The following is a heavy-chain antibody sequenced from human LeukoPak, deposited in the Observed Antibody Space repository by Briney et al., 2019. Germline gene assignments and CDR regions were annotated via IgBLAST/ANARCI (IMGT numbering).Heavy chain of an antibody. J-gene: IGHJ6*02. Sequence: GGSLRLSCEASGRTIGLYGMFWVRQAPGKGLEWVAAIWFDGSNKYYADSVKGRFTISRDNSRNTVLLQMDSLSAEDTAVYYCAREKYEGPGSHYFALDVWGQGTMVIVSS. CDR1: GRTIGLYG. V-gene: IGHV3-33*07. CDR2: IWFDGSNK. CDR3: AREKYEGPGSHYFALDV. D-gene: IGHD3-10*01.